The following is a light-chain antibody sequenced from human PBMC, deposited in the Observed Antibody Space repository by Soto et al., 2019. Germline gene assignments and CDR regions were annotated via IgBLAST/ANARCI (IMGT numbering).Light chain of an antibody. CDR2: GAS. CDR3: QQYNKWPLIT. J-gene: IGKJ5*01. CDR1: QSVSSSY. V-gene: IGKV3-20*01. Sequence: EIVLTQSPGTLSLSPGESATLSFRARQSVSSSYLAWYQQKPGQAPRLLIYGASSRATGIPDRFSGSGSGTDFTLTISSLQSEDFAVYYCQQYNKWPLITFGQGTRLEI.